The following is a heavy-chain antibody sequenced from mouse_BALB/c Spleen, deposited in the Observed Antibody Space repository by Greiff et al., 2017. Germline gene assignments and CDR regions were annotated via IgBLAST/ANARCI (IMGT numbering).Heavy chain of an antibody. D-gene: IGHD2-10*02. J-gene: IGHJ3*01. V-gene: IGHV5-6*01. CDR2: ISSGGSYT. CDR3: ARPLYGFAY. CDR1: GFTFSSYG. Sequence: EGMLVESGGDLVKPGGSLKLSCAASGFTFSSYGMSWVRQTPDKRLEWVATISSGGSYTYYPDSVKGRFTISRDNAKNTLYLQMSSLKSEDTAMYYCARPLYGFAYWGQGTLVTVSA.